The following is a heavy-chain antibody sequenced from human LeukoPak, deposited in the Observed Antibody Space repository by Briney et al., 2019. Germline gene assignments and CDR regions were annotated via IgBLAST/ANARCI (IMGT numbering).Heavy chain of an antibody. J-gene: IGHJ6*02. Sequence: GGSLRLSCAASGFTFRSYDMNWVRQAPGKGLEWVSYISSSGITIYYADSVKGRFTISRDNAKNSLYLQMSSLRAEDTAVYYCAKALATRHMDVWGQGTTVTVSS. CDR2: ISSSGITI. V-gene: IGHV3-48*03. CDR1: GFTFRSYD. CDR3: AKALATRHMDV.